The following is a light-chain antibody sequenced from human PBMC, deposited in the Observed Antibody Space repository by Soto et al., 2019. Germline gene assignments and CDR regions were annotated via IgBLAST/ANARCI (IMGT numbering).Light chain of an antibody. J-gene: IGLJ2*01. CDR1: SSNIGSNY. Sequence: QSVLTQPPSVSAAPGQKVSISCSGSSSNIGSNYVSWYQHLPGTAPRLLIYDNNKRPSGITDRFSGSKSGTSATLGITGLQTGDEADYYCGTWDSSLSGVIFGGGTKLTVL. V-gene: IGLV1-51*01. CDR2: DNN. CDR3: GTWDSSLSGVI.